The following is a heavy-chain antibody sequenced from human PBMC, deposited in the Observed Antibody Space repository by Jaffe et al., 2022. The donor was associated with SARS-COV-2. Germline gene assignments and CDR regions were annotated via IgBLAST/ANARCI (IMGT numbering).Heavy chain of an antibody. CDR2: FDPEGFET. CDR3: ATERLSNSGWPYHFDT. CDR1: QSRVTTLS. J-gene: IGHJ4*02. D-gene: IGHD6-19*01. Sequence: QVQLVQSGTEVKKPGASVKVSCKVSQSRVTTLSIHWVRQAPGKGLEWMGGFDPEGFETVYAQNFKGRVTMTEDTSAYTAYMELSSLRSEDTAVYYCATERLSNSGWPYHFDTWGQGTLVTVSS. V-gene: IGHV1-24*01.